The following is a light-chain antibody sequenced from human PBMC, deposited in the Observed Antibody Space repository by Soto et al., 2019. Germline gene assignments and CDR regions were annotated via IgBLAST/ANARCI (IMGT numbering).Light chain of an antibody. V-gene: IGLV1-44*01. CDR1: SSNIGRHS. CDR2: SNN. CDR3: AAWDGSLNGYV. Sequence: QSVLTQPPSVSGTPGQRVTISCSGSSSNIGRHSLHWYQQLPGTAPKLLIDSNNERPLGVPDRFSGSKSGTSASLAISGLQSEDEADYYCAAWDGSLNGYVFGTGTKVTVL. J-gene: IGLJ1*01.